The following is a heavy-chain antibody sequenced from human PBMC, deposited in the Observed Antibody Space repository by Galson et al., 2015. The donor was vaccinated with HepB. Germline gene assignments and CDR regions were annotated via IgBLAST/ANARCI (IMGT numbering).Heavy chain of an antibody. Sequence: QSGAEVKKPGASVKVSCKASGYTFTSYGISWVRQAPGQGLEWMGWISAYNGNTNYAQKLQGRVTMTTDTSTSTAYMELRSLRSDDTAVYYCAVAEDCSSTSCYDDYYYYGMDVWGQGTTVTVSS. D-gene: IGHD2-2*01. J-gene: IGHJ6*02. CDR1: GYTFTSYG. CDR3: AVAEDCSSTSCYDDYYYYGMDV. CDR2: ISAYNGNT. V-gene: IGHV1-18*04.